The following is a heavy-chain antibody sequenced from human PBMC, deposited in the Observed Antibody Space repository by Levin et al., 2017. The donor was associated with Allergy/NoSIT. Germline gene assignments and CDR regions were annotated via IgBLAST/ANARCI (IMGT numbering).Heavy chain of an antibody. CDR1: GYSFTSYW. CDR3: PRRGTRNYYDFMDG. D-gene: IGHD1-1*01. CDR2: IYPGDSDT. Sequence: KVSCQGSGYSFTSYWIGWVRQMPGKGLEWMGIIYPGDSDTRYSPSFQGQVTIPVDKSLSTASLQWSSLTASDTAIYYCPRRGTRNYYDFMDGWRKGTTVTVSS. V-gene: IGHV5-51*01. J-gene: IGHJ6*03.